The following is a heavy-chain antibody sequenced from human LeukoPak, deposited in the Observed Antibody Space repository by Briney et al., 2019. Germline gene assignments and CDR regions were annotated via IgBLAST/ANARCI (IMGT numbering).Heavy chain of an antibody. Sequence: GASVKVSCKASGYTFTNYAMNWVRQAPGQGLEWMGWINTNTGNPTFAQAFTGRFVFSLDTSVSTAYLQISSLKAEDTAVYYCARGHYYVNVYAFDIWGQGTMVTVSS. CDR3: ARGHYYVNVYAFDI. J-gene: IGHJ3*02. CDR1: GYTFTNYA. CDR2: INTNTGNP. V-gene: IGHV7-4-1*02. D-gene: IGHD3-16*01.